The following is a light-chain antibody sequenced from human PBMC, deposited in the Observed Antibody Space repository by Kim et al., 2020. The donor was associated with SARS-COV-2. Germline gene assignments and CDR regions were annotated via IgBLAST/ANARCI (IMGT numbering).Light chain of an antibody. J-gene: IGLJ3*02. CDR1: DLGSKS. Sequence: ARGKTARITCGGGDLGSKSVHWYQQKPGQAPVLVIFYDSDRPSGIPERLSGSHSGNTATLTISRVEAGDEADYYCEVWDTGSDHWVFGGGTQLTVL. CDR2: YDS. V-gene: IGLV3-21*04. CDR3: EVWDTGSDHWV.